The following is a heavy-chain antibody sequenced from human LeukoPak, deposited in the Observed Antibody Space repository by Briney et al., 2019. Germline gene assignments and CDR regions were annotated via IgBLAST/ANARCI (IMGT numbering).Heavy chain of an antibody. D-gene: IGHD5-12*01. CDR2: VYFSGIT. Sequence: PSETLSLTCTVSGGSISSGGYYWSWIRQHPGQGLEWIVYVYFSGITYYNPSLKSRVTISLDRSKNQFYLEVNSVTAADTAVYFCARDGVRYSGYGAFDYWGQGALVTVSS. J-gene: IGHJ4*02. V-gene: IGHV4-31*03. CDR3: ARDGVRYSGYGAFDY. CDR1: GGSISSGGYY.